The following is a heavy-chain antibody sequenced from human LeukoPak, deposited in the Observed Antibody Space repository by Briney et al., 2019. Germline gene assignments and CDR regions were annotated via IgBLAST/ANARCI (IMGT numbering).Heavy chain of an antibody. J-gene: IGHJ6*02. D-gene: IGHD2-15*01. V-gene: IGHV3-48*03. CDR1: GFTFSSYE. CDR3: ARVYFYCSGGTCYPVPYYYYGMDV. Sequence: GSLRLSCAASGFTFSSYEMNWVRQAPGKGLEWVSYISSSGSTIYSADSVKGRFTISRDNAKNSLYLQMNSLRAEDTAVYYCARVYFYCSGGTCYPVPYYYYGMDVWGQGTTVTVPS. CDR2: ISSSGSTI.